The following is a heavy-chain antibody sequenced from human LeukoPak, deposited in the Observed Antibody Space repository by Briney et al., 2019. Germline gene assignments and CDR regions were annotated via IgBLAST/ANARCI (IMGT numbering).Heavy chain of an antibody. Sequence: GASLRLSWAASGFTFSSYAMSWVRPPPGKGLEWVSAISGSGGSTYYADSVKGRFTISRDNSKNTLYLQMDSLRAEDTAVYYCAKDRESGYYYYYMDVWGKGTTVTVSS. CDR3: AKDRESGYYYYYMDV. D-gene: IGHD6-25*01. CDR1: GFTFSSYA. CDR2: ISGSGGST. J-gene: IGHJ6*03. V-gene: IGHV3-23*01.